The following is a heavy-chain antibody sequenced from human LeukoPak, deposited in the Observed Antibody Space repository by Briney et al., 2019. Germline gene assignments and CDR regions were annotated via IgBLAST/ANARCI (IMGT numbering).Heavy chain of an antibody. CDR3: ARGGGLDV. CDR1: RFTFSSYW. D-gene: IGHD3-16*01. CDR2: INHNGNVN. V-gene: IGHV3-7*03. J-gene: IGHJ6*02. Sequence: GGSLRLSCAASRFTFSSYWMNWARQAPGKGLEWVASINHNGNVNYYVDSVKGRFTVSRDNAKNSLYLQMSNLRAEDTAVYFCARGGGLDVWGQGATVTVSS.